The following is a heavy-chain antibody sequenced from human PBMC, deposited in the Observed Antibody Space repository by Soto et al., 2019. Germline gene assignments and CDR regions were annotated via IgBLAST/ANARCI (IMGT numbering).Heavy chain of an antibody. CDR1: GFTFSSYA. V-gene: IGHV3-23*01. Sequence: EVQVLESGGGLVQPGGSLRLACAASGFTFSSYAMSWVRQAPGQGLEWVSAISGSGSNPYSADSVKGRFTISRDNSKNTLYLHMNSLRAEDNALYSCAKTGSMTIRGGFDHWGQGTLVTVSS. D-gene: IGHD3-10*01. J-gene: IGHJ4*02. CDR3: AKTGSMTIRGGFDH. CDR2: ISGSGSNP.